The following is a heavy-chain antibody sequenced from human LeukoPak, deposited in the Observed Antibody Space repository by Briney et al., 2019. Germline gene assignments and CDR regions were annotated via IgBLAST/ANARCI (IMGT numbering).Heavy chain of an antibody. CDR2: IYYSGST. CDR3: ARVDGGSHSPYYYYGMDV. J-gene: IGHJ6*02. Sequence: PSETLSLTCTVSGGSISTSSYYWGWIRQPPGKGLEWIGYIYYSGSTNYNPSLKSRVTISVDTSKNQFSLKLSSVTAADTAVYCCARVDGGSHSPYYYYGMDVWGQGTTVTVSS. D-gene: IGHD3-10*01. V-gene: IGHV4-61*05. CDR1: GGSISTSSYY.